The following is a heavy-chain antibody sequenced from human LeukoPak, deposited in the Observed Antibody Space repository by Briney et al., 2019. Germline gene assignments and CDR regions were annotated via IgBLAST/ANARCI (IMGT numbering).Heavy chain of an antibody. V-gene: IGHV3-9*01. CDR3: AKDGSYLPGHFDY. CDR2: ISWNSGSI. D-gene: IGHD1-26*01. J-gene: IGHJ4*02. Sequence: GGSLRLSCAASGFTFDGCAMHWVRQAPGKGLEWVSSISWNSGSIDYADSVRGRFTISRDNAKNSLYLQMNSLKAGDTALYYCAKDGSYLPGHFDYWGQGTLVTVSS. CDR1: GFTFDGCA.